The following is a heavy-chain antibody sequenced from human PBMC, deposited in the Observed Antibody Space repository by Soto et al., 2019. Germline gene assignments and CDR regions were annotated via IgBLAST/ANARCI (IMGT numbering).Heavy chain of an antibody. V-gene: IGHV1-69*01. CDR1: GGTFSRYA. CDR3: GGGTYYYDSSGYELDY. J-gene: IGHJ4*02. CDR2: IIPIFGTA. Sequence: QVQLVQSGAEVKKPGSSVTVSCKASGGTFSRYAISWVRQAPGQGLEWMGGIIPIFGTANYAQKFQGRVTITADESTSTAYMELSSLRSEDTAVYYCGGGTYYYDSSGYELDYWGQGTLVTVSS. D-gene: IGHD3-22*01.